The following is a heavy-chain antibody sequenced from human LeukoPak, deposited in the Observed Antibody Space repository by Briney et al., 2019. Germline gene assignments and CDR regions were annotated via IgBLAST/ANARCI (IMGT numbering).Heavy chain of an antibody. Sequence: SETLSLTCTVSGASIRSSYWSWIRQPPGKGLEWIGYISYTGSTNYNPSLKSRVSLSVDTSKNQFSLRLNSVTAADTAVYYCARVSFLSNSSGYFLYYFDYWGQGTLVTVSS. V-gene: IGHV4-59*01. CDR3: ARVSFLSNSSGYFLYYFDY. CDR2: ISYTGST. J-gene: IGHJ4*02. CDR1: GASIRSSY. D-gene: IGHD3-22*01.